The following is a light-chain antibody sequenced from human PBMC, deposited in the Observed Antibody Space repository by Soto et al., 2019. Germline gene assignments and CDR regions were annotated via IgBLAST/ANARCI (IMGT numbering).Light chain of an antibody. CDR3: QQYDNLQST. Sequence: DIQMTQSPSTLSASVGGRVTITCRASQSINRWLAWYQQKPGKAPKFLIYEASSLQTGVPSRFSGSGSGTEFTLTISSLQPEDIATYYCQQYDNLQSTFGGGTKVDIK. V-gene: IGKV1-5*03. J-gene: IGKJ4*01. CDR2: EAS. CDR1: QSINRW.